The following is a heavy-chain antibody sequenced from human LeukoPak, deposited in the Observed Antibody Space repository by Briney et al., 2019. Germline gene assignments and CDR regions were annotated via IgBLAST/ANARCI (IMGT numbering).Heavy chain of an antibody. D-gene: IGHD3-9*01. Sequence: SETLSLTCTVSGGSISGYYWSWIRQPPGKGLEWIGHIYYTGSTSYNPSLKSRVTISVDTSKNQFSLKLSYVNAADTAVYYCARQRYDILTGHSSDMDVWGQGTTVTVSS. CDR3: ARQRYDILTGHSSDMDV. CDR2: IYYTGST. V-gene: IGHV4-59*08. J-gene: IGHJ6*02. CDR1: GGSISGYY.